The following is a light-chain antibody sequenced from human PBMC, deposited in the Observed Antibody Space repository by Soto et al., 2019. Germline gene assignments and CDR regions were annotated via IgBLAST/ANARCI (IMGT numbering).Light chain of an antibody. J-gene: IGKJ1*01. CDR1: QSVLYSSNNKNY. CDR3: QQYYSTPRT. Sequence: DIVMTQASDSLAVSLGERATINCKSSQSVLYSSNNKNYLAWYQQKPGQPPKLLIYWASTRESGVPDRFSGSGPGTDFTLTISSLQAEDVAVYYCQQYYSTPRTFGQGIKVDIK. CDR2: WAS. V-gene: IGKV4-1*01.